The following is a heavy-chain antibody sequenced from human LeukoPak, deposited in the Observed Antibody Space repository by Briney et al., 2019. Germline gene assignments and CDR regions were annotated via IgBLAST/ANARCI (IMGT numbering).Heavy chain of an antibody. Sequence: SETLSLTCAVYGGSFSGYYWSWIRQPPGKGLEWIGEINHSGSTNYNPSFKSRVTMSVDMSKNRFSLKLSSVTAADTAVYYCAREAYCGGDCYSGFDYWGQGTLVTVSS. CDR1: GGSFSGYY. CDR2: INHSGST. CDR3: AREAYCGGDCYSGFDY. D-gene: IGHD2-21*02. V-gene: IGHV4-34*01. J-gene: IGHJ4*02.